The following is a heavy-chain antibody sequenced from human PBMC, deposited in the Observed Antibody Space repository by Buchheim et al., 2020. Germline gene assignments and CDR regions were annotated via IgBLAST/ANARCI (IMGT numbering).Heavy chain of an antibody. V-gene: IGHV3-11*01. CDR2: ISSSGTTM. Sequence: QVQLVESGGGLVKPGGSLRLSCAASGFIFSDYYMNWIRQAPGKGLEWVSYISSSGTTMYYADSVRGRFTISRDNAKNSLHLQMNNLRAENTAVYYCARDLKPAGWTSVGYWGQGTL. CDR1: GFIFSDYY. CDR3: ARDLKPAGWTSVGY. J-gene: IGHJ4*02. D-gene: IGHD6-19*01.